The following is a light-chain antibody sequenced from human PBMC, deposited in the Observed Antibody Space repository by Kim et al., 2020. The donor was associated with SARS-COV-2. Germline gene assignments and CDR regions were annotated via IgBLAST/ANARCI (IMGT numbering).Light chain of an antibody. Sequence: VALGRTVRITCQGDSLRTYYASWYQQKPGQAPLLVIYGNNNRPSGIPDRFSGSSSGNTASLTITGAQAGDEADYYCKSRDSSGKVVFGGGTQLTVL. V-gene: IGLV3-19*01. CDR2: GNN. J-gene: IGLJ2*01. CDR1: SLRTYY. CDR3: KSRDSSGKVV.